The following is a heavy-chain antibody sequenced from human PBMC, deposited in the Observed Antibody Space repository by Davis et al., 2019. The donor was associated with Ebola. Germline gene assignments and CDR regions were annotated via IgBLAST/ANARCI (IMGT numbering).Heavy chain of an antibody. V-gene: IGHV1-69*04. J-gene: IGHJ3*01. CDR1: RGPFNIVA. CDR2: FIHILNSA. CDR3: AKSHNLYYDNRDDAFDV. D-gene: IGHD3-16*01. Sequence: AASVQVSCKASRGPFNIVAVTWVRQAPGQGLEWVGKFIHILNSATLGQKFQGRVTLTADKSTTTAYMELSSLTSEDTAVYYCAKSHNLYYDNRDDAFDVWGQGTKVTVSS.